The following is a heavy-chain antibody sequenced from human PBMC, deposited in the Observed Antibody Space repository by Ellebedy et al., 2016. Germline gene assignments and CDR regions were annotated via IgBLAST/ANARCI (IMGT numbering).Heavy chain of an antibody. CDR2: FDPEEDEM. J-gene: IGHJ3*02. CDR3: ATRDLVVVPSAPEAFGI. CDR1: GSRLSEET. Sequence: ASVKVSCXVSGSRLSEETLHWVRLTPGKGLEWMGGFDPEEDEMVYAQKFQGRVTISADESTSTAYMELSSLRSEDTAVYYCATRDLVVVPSAPEAFGIWGQGTMVTVSS. D-gene: IGHD2-2*01. V-gene: IGHV1-24*01.